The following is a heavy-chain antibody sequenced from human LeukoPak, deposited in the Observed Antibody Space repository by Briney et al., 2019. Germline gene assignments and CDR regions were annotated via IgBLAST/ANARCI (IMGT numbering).Heavy chain of an antibody. D-gene: IGHD1-26*01. CDR2: INSDGSST. J-gene: IGHJ5*02. Sequence: QTGGSLRLSCAASGFTFSSYWMHWVRQAPGKGLVWISRINSDGSSTTYADSVKGRFTISRDNVKNTLYLQMNNLRAEDTAVYYCVRLSWELGDGGVTWGQGTLVTVSS. CDR3: VRLSWELGDGGVT. CDR1: GFTFSSYW. V-gene: IGHV3-74*01.